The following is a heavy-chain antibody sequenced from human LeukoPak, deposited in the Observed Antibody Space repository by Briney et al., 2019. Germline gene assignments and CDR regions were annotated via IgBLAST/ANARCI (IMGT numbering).Heavy chain of an antibody. J-gene: IGHJ5*02. V-gene: IGHV4-34*01. Sequence: SETLSLTCAVYGGSFSGYYWSWIRQPPGKGLEWIGEINHSGSTNYNPSLKSRVTIPVDTSKNQFSLKLSSVTAADTAVYYCARETTGVPRWFDPWGQGTRVTVSS. CDR1: GGSFSGYY. CDR2: INHSGST. CDR3: ARETTGVPRWFDP. D-gene: IGHD1-1*01.